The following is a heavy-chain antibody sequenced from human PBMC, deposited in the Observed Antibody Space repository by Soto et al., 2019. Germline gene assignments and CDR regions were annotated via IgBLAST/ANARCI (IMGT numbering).Heavy chain of an antibody. Sequence: GGSLILSCAASGFTFSNYVMSWVRQAPGKGLDWVSGISGSGGHTYYADSVKGRFTISRDNSKNTLYLQMNSLRAEDTAVYFCAKDGSYYDSPTESDSWGQGTLVTVSS. V-gene: IGHV3-23*01. CDR3: AKDGSYYDSPTESDS. J-gene: IGHJ4*02. CDR2: ISGSGGHT. D-gene: IGHD3-22*01. CDR1: GFTFSNYV.